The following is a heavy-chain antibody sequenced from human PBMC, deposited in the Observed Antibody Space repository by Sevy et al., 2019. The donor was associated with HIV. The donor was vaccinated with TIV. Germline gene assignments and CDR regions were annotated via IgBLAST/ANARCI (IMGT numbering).Heavy chain of an antibody. J-gene: IGHJ4*02. V-gene: IGHV4-4*07. CDR3: ASSGRVYGDSLFDY. Sequence: SETLSLTCTVSGGSISSYYWSWIRQPAGKGLEWIGRIYTSGSTNYNPSLKSRVTMSVDTSKNQFSLKLSSVTAADTAVYYCASSGRVYGDSLFDYWGQGTLVTVSS. D-gene: IGHD4-17*01. CDR2: IYTSGST. CDR1: GGSISSYY.